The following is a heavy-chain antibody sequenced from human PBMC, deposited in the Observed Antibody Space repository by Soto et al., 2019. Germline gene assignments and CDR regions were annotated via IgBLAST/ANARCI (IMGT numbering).Heavy chain of an antibody. Sequence: SVKVPCKASGGTFSSYAISWVRQAPGQGLEWMGGIIPIFGTANYAQKFQGRVTITADESTSTAYMELSSLRSEDTAVYYCARGDSGPGGSDYWGQGTLVTVSS. CDR2: IIPIFGTA. J-gene: IGHJ4*01. D-gene: IGHD1-1*01. V-gene: IGHV1-69*13. CDR3: ARGDSGPGGSDY. CDR1: GGTFSSYA.